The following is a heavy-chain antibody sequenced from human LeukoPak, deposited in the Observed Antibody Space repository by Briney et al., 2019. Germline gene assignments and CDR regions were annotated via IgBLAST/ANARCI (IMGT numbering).Heavy chain of an antibody. CDR1: GGSISSGGYY. CDR2: IYHSGST. CDR3: ARGGGSSLYYFDY. D-gene: IGHD3-16*01. J-gene: IGHJ4*02. V-gene: IGHV4-30-2*01. Sequence: PSETLSLTCTVSGGSISSGGYYWSWIRQPPGKGLEWIGYIYHSGSTYYNPSLKSRVTISVDRSKNQFSLKLSSVTAADTAVYYCARGGGSSLYYFDYWGQGTLVTVSS.